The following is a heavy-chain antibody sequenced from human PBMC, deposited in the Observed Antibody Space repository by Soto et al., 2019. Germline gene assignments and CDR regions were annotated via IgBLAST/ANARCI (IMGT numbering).Heavy chain of an antibody. Sequence: QVQLQESGPGLVKPSQTLSLTCTVSGASMSSGGYYWTWIRQSPGKGLAWIGYIYYSGSTYYNPSRESRVAISLETSSSQFPLTLHSMTAADTAIYYCARDRHNNFFDPWGQGTLVTVSS. V-gene: IGHV4-31*03. CDR3: ARDRHNNFFDP. D-gene: IGHD6-6*01. J-gene: IGHJ5*02. CDR1: GASMSSGGYY. CDR2: IYYSGST.